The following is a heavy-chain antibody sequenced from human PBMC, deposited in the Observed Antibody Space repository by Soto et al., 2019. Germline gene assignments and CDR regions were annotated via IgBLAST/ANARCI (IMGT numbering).Heavy chain of an antibody. CDR1: EFTLSSYW. Sequence: GGSPRLSCAAPEFTLSSYWMSWFRQAPGKGLEWVANIKQDGSEKYYVDSVKGRFTISRDNAKNSLYLQMNSLRAEDTAVYYCARGRNIYYYDSNGYYFYYFDYSGQGTLVTVSS. V-gene: IGHV3-7*01. J-gene: IGHJ4*01. D-gene: IGHD3-22*01. CDR2: IKQDGSEK. CDR3: ARGRNIYYYDSNGYYFYYFDY.